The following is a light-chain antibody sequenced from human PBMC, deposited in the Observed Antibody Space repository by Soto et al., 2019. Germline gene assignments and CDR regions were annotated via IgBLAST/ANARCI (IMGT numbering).Light chain of an antibody. Sequence: EILLTQSPGTLSLSPGERATLSCRASQNVRSSYVAWYQQKTGQAPRLLIYGESSRATGIPERFSGSGSGTDFNLSVSRLEHEDFAVYFCRQYGSSPPTFGQGTKVDIK. V-gene: IGKV3-20*01. CDR2: GES. CDR1: QNVRSSY. CDR3: RQYGSSPPT. J-gene: IGKJ1*01.